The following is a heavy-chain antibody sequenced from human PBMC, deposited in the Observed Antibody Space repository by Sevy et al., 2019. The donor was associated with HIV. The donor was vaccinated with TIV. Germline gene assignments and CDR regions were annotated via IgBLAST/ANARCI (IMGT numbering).Heavy chain of an antibody. D-gene: IGHD6-19*01. CDR3: ARAFRAVAGSYYFDY. V-gene: IGHV4-39*01. Sequence: SETLSLTCTVSGGSISISSYYWGWIRQPSGKGLEWIGSFYYSESTYYNPSLNSRVTISVDTSKNQFSLKLRSVTAADKAVYYCARAFRAVAGSYYFDYWGQGTLVTVSS. CDR1: GGSISISSYY. J-gene: IGHJ4*02. CDR2: FYYSEST.